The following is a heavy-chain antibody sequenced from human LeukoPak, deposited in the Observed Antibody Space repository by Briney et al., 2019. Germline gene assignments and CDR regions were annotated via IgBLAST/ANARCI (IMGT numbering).Heavy chain of an antibody. Sequence: SQTLSLTCAISGDSVSSNSAAWNWIRQSPSRGLEWLGRTYYRSKWYNDYAVSVKSRITINPDTSKNQFSLQLNSVTPEDTAVYYCARVNRITIFGVVTHNWFDPWGQGTLVTVSS. CDR3: ARVNRITIFGVVTHNWFDP. J-gene: IGHJ5*02. V-gene: IGHV6-1*01. CDR2: TYYRSKWYN. D-gene: IGHD3-3*01. CDR1: GDSVSSNSAA.